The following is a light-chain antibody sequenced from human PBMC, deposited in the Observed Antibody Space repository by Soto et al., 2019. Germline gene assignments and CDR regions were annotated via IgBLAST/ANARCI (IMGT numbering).Light chain of an antibody. CDR2: DVT. V-gene: IGLV2-8*01. CDR3: QSYDSTLSARYV. CDR1: SSDVGTHGY. J-gene: IGLJ1*01. Sequence: QSALTQPPSASGSPGQSVTISCTGTSSDVGTHGYVSWYQQHAGKAPKLVIYDVTKRPSGVPDRFSASTSGTSASLAITGLQAEDEGDYDCQSYDSTLSARYVFGTGTKLTVL.